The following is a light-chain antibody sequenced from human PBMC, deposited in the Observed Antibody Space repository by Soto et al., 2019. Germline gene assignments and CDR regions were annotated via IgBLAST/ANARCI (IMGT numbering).Light chain of an antibody. Sequence: DFEMTQSPSTLSASVGDRFTIXXRASQNIRSRLAWFQQKPGKAPDXLIYDASSLESGVPQRFSGSGSGTEFTLTISSLQTDDFSTYYCQQYNSYWTFGQGTKVDIK. J-gene: IGKJ1*01. CDR2: DAS. CDR3: QQYNSYWT. V-gene: IGKV1-5*01. CDR1: QNIRSR.